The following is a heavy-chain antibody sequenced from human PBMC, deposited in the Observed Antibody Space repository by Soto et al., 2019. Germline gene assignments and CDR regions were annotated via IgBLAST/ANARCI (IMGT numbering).Heavy chain of an antibody. CDR1: GYTFTNNV. CDR3: ARDSTLGRTYGDYWFDP. V-gene: IGHV1-18*01. Sequence: ASVKVSCKASGYTFTNNVINWVRQAPGQGLEWMGWISAYNGNTNYAQKLQGRVTMTTDTSTSTAYMELRSLRSDDTAVYYCARDSTLGRTYGDYWFDPWGQGTLVTVSS. D-gene: IGHD4-17*01. J-gene: IGHJ5*02. CDR2: ISAYNGNT.